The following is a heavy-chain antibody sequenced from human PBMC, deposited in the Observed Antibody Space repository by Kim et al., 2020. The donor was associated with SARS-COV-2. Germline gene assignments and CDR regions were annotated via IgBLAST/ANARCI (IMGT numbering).Heavy chain of an antibody. J-gene: IGHJ4*02. D-gene: IGHD4-17*01. V-gene: IGHV3-48*02. CDR3: ARAGVTTTTPIVDF. Sequence: ADSVKGRFTISRDNAKNSLYLQMNSLRDEDTAVYYCARAGVTTTTPIVDFCGRGTLVTVSS.